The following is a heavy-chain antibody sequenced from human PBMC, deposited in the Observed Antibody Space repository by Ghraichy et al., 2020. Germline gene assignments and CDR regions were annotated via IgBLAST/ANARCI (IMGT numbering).Heavy chain of an antibody. D-gene: IGHD4-23*01. V-gene: IGHV4-59*08. CDR3: ARRLYGGNDY. CDR2: IYYSGST. CDR1: GGSISSYY. J-gene: IGHJ4*02. Sequence: SETLSLTCTVSGGSISSYYWSWIRQPPGKGLEWIGYIYYSGSTNYNTSLKSRVTIAVDTSKNQFSLKLSSVTAADTAVYYCARRLYGGNDYWGQGTLVTVSS.